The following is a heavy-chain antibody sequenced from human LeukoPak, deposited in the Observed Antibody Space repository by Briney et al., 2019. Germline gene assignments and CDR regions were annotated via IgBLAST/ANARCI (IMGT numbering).Heavy chain of an antibody. CDR3: ASATGYYYDSSGFYYYYYMDV. CDR2: INHSGST. Sequence: KPSETLSLTCAVYGGSFSGYYWSWIRQPPGKGLECIGEINHSGSTNYNPSLKSRVTISVDTSKNQFSLKLSSVTAADTAVYYCASATGYYYDSSGFYYYYYMDVWGKGTTVTVSS. CDR1: GGSFSGYY. D-gene: IGHD3-22*01. J-gene: IGHJ6*03. V-gene: IGHV4-34*01.